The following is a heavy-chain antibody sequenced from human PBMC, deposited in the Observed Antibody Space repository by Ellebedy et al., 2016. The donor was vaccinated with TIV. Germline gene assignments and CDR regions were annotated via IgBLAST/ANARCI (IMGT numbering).Heavy chain of an antibody. J-gene: IGHJ4*02. CDR1: GGSFSGYY. CDR2: INHSGST. Sequence: SETLSLTXAVYGGSFSGYYWSWIRQPPGKGLEWIGEINHSGSTNYNPSLKSRVTISVDTSKNQFSLKLSSVTAADTAVYYCARDDLAAAGYGFDYWGQGTLVTVSS. CDR3: ARDDLAAAGYGFDY. D-gene: IGHD6-13*01. V-gene: IGHV4-34*01.